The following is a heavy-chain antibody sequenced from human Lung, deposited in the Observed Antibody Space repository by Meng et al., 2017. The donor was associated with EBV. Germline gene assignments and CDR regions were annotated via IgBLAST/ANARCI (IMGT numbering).Heavy chain of an antibody. J-gene: IGHJ4*02. CDR2: TYYRSKWYN. CDR3: ASGQLGSSEFDY. CDR1: GDSVSSISGA. Sequence: QVQLLQAGPGLVKPWQTLSLTWAISGDSVSSISGAWNWIRQSPSRGLEWLGRTYYRSKWYNDYAVSVKSRITINPDTSKNQFSLQLNSVTPEDTAVYYCASGQLGSSEFDYWGQGTLVTVSS. V-gene: IGHV6-1*01. D-gene: IGHD6-13*01.